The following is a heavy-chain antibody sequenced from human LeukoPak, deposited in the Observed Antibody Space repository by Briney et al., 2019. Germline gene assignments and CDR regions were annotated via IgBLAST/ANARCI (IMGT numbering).Heavy chain of an antibody. CDR1: GFTFSSHG. Sequence: GGSLRLSRAASGFTFSSHGMSWVRHAPGKGREWVSAISGSGGSTYYADSVKGRFTISRDNSKNTLYLQMNSLRAEDTAVYYCAKAAAAGTLIKYYFDYWGQGTLVTVSS. CDR3: AKAAAAGTLIKYYFDY. J-gene: IGHJ4*02. D-gene: IGHD6-13*01. V-gene: IGHV3-23*01. CDR2: ISGSGGST.